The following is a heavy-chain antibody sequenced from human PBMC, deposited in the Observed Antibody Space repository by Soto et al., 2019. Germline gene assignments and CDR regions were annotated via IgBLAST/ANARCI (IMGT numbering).Heavy chain of an antibody. V-gene: IGHV4-4*02. CDR2: IDHSGST. D-gene: IGHD3-10*01. Sequence: QVQLRESGPRLVKPSGTLSLSCAVSGGSINSRNWWTWVRQPPGKSLEWIGEIDHSGSTKYNPSLKSRVTISIERSRNQFSLNLTSVTAADTAVDFCARDCPTGAGRYWDYFDLWGQGTLVTVSS. CDR1: GGSINSRNW. CDR3: ARDCPTGAGRYWDYFDL. J-gene: IGHJ4*02.